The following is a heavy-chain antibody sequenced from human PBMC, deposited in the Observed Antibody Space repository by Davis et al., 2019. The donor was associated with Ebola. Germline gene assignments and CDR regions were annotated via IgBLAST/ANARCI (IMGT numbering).Heavy chain of an antibody. CDR2: IIPIFGTA. Sequence: AASVKVSCKASGGTFSSYAISWVRQAPGQGLEWMGGIIPIFGTANYAQKFQGRVTITADKSTSTAYMELSSLRSEDTAVYYCAREGGGVVTPRGWFDPWGQGTLVTVSS. J-gene: IGHJ5*02. V-gene: IGHV1-69*06. CDR3: AREGGGVVTPRGWFDP. CDR1: GGTFSSYA. D-gene: IGHD4-23*01.